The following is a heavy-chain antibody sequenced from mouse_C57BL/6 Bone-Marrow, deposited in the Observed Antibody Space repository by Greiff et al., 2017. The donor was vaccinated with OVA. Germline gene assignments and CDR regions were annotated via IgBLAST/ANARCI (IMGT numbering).Heavy chain of an antibody. J-gene: IGHJ1*03. D-gene: IGHD1-1*01. V-gene: IGHV1-62-2*01. CDR1: GYTFTEYT. Sequence: VKLQQSGAELVKPGASVKLSCKASGYTFTEYTIHWVKQRSGQGLEWIGWFYPGSGSIKYNEKFKDKATLTADKSSSTVYMELSRLTSEDSAVYFCARHEVSYGSSYGWYFDVWGTGTTVTVSS. CDR2: FYPGSGSI. CDR3: ARHEVSYGSSYGWYFDV.